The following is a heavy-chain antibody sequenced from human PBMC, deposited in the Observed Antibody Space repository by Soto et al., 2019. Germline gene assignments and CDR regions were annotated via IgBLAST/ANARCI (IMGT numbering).Heavy chain of an antibody. J-gene: IGHJ4*02. CDR3: ARDILRYCSSTTCYSYYFDY. Sequence: EVQLVESGGGLVQPGGSLRLSCAASGFTFSSYSMNWVRQAPGKGLEWVSYIDSGSNTIYYADSVKGRFTISRDNAKNSLYLQMNSLRDEDTAVYYCARDILRYCSSTTCYSYYFDYWGQGTLVTVSS. D-gene: IGHD2-2*01. V-gene: IGHV3-48*02. CDR2: IDSGSNTI. CDR1: GFTFSSYS.